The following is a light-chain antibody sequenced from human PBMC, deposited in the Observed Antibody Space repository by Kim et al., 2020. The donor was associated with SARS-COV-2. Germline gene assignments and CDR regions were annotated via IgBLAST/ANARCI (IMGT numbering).Light chain of an antibody. CDR2: STH. CDR3: LLYYGGPWV. CDR1: NGAVTRGYY. J-gene: IGLJ3*02. V-gene: IGLV7-43*01. Sequence: PGGAVTLTSGSNNGAVTRGYYPNWCQQNPGQAPRALIFSTHNKHSWTPARFSGSLLGGKAALTVSGVQSEDEADYYCLLYYGGPWVFGGGTQLTVL.